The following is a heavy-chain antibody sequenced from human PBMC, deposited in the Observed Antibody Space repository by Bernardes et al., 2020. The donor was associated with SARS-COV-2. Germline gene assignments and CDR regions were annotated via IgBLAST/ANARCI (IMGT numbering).Heavy chain of an antibody. CDR3: ARAGGSTWWLIDY. D-gene: IGHD6-13*01. CDR2: INAVNGNT. CDR1: GYTFSNHA. Sequence: ASVKVSCKSSGYTFSNHAMHWVRQAPGQRLEWMGWINAVNGNTMHAQKFQGRVSITRDTSASTDYMELSSLRSEDTALYYCARAGGSTWWLIDYWGQRTLVTVSS. V-gene: IGHV1-3*01. J-gene: IGHJ4*02.